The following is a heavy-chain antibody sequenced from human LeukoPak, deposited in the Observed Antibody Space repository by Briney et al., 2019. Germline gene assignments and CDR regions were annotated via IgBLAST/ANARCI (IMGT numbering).Heavy chain of an antibody. CDR1: GGSISSSSYY. Sequence: SETLSLTCTVSGGSISSSSYYWGWIRQPPGKGLEWIGSIYYSGSTYYNPSLKSRVTISVDTSKNQFSLKLSSVTAADTAVYYCARVLPLSYDYVWGSYRPTQQNALVDCMDVWGQGTTVTVSS. CDR2: IYYSGST. V-gene: IGHV4-39*01. D-gene: IGHD3-16*02. J-gene: IGHJ6*02. CDR3: ARVLPLSYDYVWGSYRPTQQNALVDCMDV.